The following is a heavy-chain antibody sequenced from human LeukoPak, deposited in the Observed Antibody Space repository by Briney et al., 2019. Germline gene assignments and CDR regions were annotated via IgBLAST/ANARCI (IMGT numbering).Heavy chain of an antibody. CDR2: INPNSGGT. Sequence: ASVNVSFKASGYTFTVYYMHWVRQAPGQGLEWMGRINPNSGGTNYAQKFQGRVTMTRDTSISTAYMELSRLRSDDTAVYYCARSFDTVGNYYGMDVWGQGTTVTVSS. D-gene: IGHD1-26*01. J-gene: IGHJ6*02. CDR3: ARSFDTVGNYYGMDV. CDR1: GYTFTVYY. V-gene: IGHV1-2*06.